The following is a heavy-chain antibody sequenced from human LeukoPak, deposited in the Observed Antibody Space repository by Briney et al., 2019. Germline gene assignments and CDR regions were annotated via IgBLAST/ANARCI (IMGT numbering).Heavy chain of an antibody. Sequence: ASVKVSCKASGYTFTSYGISWVRQAPGQGLEWMGWISAYNGNTNYAQKLQGRVTMTTDTSTSTAYMELRSLRSDDTAVYYCAREGYYYGSGSYYNLGRNWFDPWGQGTLVTVSS. J-gene: IGHJ5*02. CDR2: ISAYNGNT. CDR1: GYTFTSYG. CDR3: AREGYYYGSGSYYNLGRNWFDP. V-gene: IGHV1-18*01. D-gene: IGHD3-10*01.